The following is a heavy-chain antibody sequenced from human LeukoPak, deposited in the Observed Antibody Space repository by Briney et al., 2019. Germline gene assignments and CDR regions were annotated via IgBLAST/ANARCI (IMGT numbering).Heavy chain of an antibody. V-gene: IGHV4-34*01. Sequence: SETLSLTCAVYGGSFSGYYWSRIRQPPGKGLEWIGEISHSGSTNYNPSLKSRVTISVDTSKNQFSLKLSSVTAADTAVYYCARGGSRIVVVVAARKPHYFDYWGQGTLVTVSS. CDR3: ARGGSRIVVVVAARKPHYFDY. J-gene: IGHJ4*02. D-gene: IGHD2-15*01. CDR2: ISHSGST. CDR1: GGSFSGYY.